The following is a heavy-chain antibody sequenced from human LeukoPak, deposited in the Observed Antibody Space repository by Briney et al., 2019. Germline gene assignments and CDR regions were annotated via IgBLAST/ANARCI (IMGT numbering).Heavy chain of an antibody. CDR2: IYHSGST. V-gene: IGHV4-38-2*02. J-gene: IGHJ5*02. CDR1: GYSISSGYY. CDR3: ARDLDSGSYYVSEWFDP. Sequence: SETLSLTCTVSGYSISSGYYWGWIRQPPGKGLEWIGSIYHSGSTYYNPSLKSRVTISVDTSKNQFSLKLSSVTAADTAVYYCARDLDSGSYYVSEWFDPWGQGTLVTVSS. D-gene: IGHD1-26*01.